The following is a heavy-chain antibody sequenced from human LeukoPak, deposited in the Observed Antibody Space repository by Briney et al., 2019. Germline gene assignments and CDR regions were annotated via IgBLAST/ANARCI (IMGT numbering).Heavy chain of an antibody. J-gene: IGHJ4*02. CDR2: IYSGGST. V-gene: IGHV3-66*01. CDR1: GFTVTSNY. D-gene: IGHD6-13*01. Sequence: GGSLRLSCAASGFTVTSNYMSWVRQAPGRGLEWVSVIYSGGSTYYSDSVKGRFTISTDNSKNTLYLQMNSLRAEDTAVYYCARGGERLAATRYWGQGTLVTVSS. CDR3: ARGGERLAATRY.